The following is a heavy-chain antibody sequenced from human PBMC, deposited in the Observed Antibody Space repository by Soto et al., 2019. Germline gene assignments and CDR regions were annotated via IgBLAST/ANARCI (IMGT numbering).Heavy chain of an antibody. J-gene: IGHJ4*02. Sequence: QVQLVEAGGGVVQPGRSLRLSCGASGFTFSSYGMHWVRQAPGKGLEWVAVISYDGSNKYYADSVKGRFTISRDNSKNTLYLQMNSLRAEDTAVYYCAKGLIAARPPGYWGQGTLVTVSS. V-gene: IGHV3-30*18. CDR1: GFTFSSYG. D-gene: IGHD6-6*01. CDR3: AKGLIAARPPGY. CDR2: ISYDGSNK.